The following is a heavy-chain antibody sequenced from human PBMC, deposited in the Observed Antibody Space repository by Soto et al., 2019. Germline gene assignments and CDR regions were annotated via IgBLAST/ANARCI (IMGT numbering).Heavy chain of an antibody. D-gene: IGHD3-9*01. V-gene: IGHV3-30-3*01. CDR1: GFTFSSYA. CDR2: ISYDGSNK. J-gene: IGHJ6*02. CDR3: ARDGFYDILTGAFYYYYGMDV. Sequence: PGGSLRLSCAASGFTFSSYAMHWVRQAPGKGLEWVAVISYDGSNKYYADSVKGRFTISRDNSKNTLYLQMNSLRAEDTAVYYCARDGFYDILTGAFYYYYGMDVWGQGTTVTVSS.